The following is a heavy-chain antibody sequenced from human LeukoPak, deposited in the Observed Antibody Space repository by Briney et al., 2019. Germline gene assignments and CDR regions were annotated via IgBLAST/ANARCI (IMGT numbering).Heavy chain of an antibody. J-gene: IGHJ4*02. D-gene: IGHD2-15*01. CDR1: GFIFRSYA. CDR3: ARGGTLPDY. V-gene: IGHV3-30-3*01. Sequence: GGSLRLSCAASGFIFRSYAMHWVRQALGKGLERVAAVSYDGSNEYYADSVKGRFTISRDNSKNTLYVQMNSLRAADTAVYYCARGGTLPDYWGQGTLVTVSS. CDR2: VSYDGSNE.